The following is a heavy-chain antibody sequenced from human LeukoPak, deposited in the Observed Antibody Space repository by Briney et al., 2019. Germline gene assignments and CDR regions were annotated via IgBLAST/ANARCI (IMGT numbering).Heavy chain of an antibody. Sequence: ASVKVSCKASGYTFTSYGISWVRQAPGQGIEWMGWISAYNGNTNYAQKLQGRVTMTTDTSTSTAYMELRSLRSDDTAVYYCARDMNTMVRGARKVRAFDIWGQGTMVTVSS. CDR2: ISAYNGNT. V-gene: IGHV1-18*01. CDR3: ARDMNTMVRGARKVRAFDI. J-gene: IGHJ3*02. CDR1: GYTFTSYG. D-gene: IGHD3-10*01.